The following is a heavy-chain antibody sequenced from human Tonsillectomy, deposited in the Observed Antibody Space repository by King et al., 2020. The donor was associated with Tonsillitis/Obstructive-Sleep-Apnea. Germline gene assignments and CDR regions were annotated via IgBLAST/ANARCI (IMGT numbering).Heavy chain of an antibody. J-gene: IGHJ4*02. CDR3: ARLEQCLPYPFDY. CDR2: IYPGDSDT. D-gene: IGHD6-19*01. V-gene: IGHV5-51*03. Sequence: VQLVESGAEVKKPGESLNISCKGSGYSFTSYWIAWVRQMPGKGLEWMGIIYPGDSDTRYSPSFQGPVTISADNSISTAYLQWSSLKASDTAMYYCARLEQCLPYPFDYWGQGTLVTVSS. CDR1: GYSFTSYW.